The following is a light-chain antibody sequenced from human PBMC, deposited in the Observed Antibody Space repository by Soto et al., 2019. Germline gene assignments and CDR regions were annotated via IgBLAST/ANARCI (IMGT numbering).Light chain of an antibody. V-gene: IGKV2-24*01. Sequence: DIVMTQTPLSSPVTLGQPASISCRSSQSLVHSAGNTYLSWLQQRPGQPPRLLIYKISKRFSGVPDRFSGRGAGTDFTLIISRVEAEDVGVYYCMQATLLPQTFGQGTKLEIK. CDR1: QSLVHSAGNTY. CDR2: KIS. CDR3: MQATLLPQT. J-gene: IGKJ2*01.